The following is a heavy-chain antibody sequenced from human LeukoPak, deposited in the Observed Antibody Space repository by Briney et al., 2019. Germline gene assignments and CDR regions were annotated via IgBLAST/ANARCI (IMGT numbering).Heavy chain of an antibody. J-gene: IGHJ4*02. V-gene: IGHV3-30*03. CDR2: ISSDGIDK. Sequence: GGSLRLSCAGSGFTFGGYGMHWFRQTPGKGLEWVALISSDGIDKLYGASVKGRFTISRDDSKSTLYLQMNSLTAEDTAVYYCTTKVMRGNLGDDYDDWGQGTLVTVSS. CDR3: TTKVMRGNLGDDYDD. CDR1: GFTFGGYG. D-gene: IGHD5-12*01.